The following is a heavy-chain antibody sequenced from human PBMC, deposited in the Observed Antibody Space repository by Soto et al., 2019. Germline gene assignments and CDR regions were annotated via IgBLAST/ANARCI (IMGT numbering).Heavy chain of an antibody. V-gene: IGHV3-23*01. CDR3: AKDQAGTVTQFCY. J-gene: IGHJ4*02. Sequence: EVQLLESGGGLVQPGGSLRLSCAASGFTFSSYAMSWVRQAPGKGLEWVSAIRGSGGSTYYADSVKGRFTISRDNSKNTLYLQRNRLRAEDTAIDYWAKDQAGTVTQFCYWCQGTLVTVSS. CDR2: IRGSGGST. D-gene: IGHD4-17*01. CDR1: GFTFSSYA.